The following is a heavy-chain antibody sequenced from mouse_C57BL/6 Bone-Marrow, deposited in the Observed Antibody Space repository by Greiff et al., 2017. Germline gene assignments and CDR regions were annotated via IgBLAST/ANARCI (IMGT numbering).Heavy chain of an antibody. V-gene: IGHV14-2*01. J-gene: IGHJ4*01. CDR2: IDPEDGGT. CDR3: ARVYYDYLYYYAMDY. CDR1: GFNIKDYY. D-gene: IGHD2-4*01. Sequence: VQLQQSGAELVKPGASVKLSCTASGFNIKDYYMHLVKQRTEKGLEWIGRIDPEDGGTKYAPKLQGKGTITADTSSNTAYVQLSSLRSEDTAVYYCARVYYDYLYYYAMDYWGQGTSVTVSS.